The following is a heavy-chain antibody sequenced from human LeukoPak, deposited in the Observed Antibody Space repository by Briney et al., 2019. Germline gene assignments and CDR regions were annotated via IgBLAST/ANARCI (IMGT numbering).Heavy chain of an antibody. CDR2: IYYSGST. Sequence: SETLSLTCTVSGGSISSSSYYWGWIHQPPGKGLEWIGSIYYSGSTYYNPSLKSRVTISVDTSKNQFSLKLSSVTAADTAVYYCAREWELLGYYMDVWGQGTLVTVSS. V-gene: IGHV4-39*07. J-gene: IGHJ3*01. CDR3: AREWELLGYYMDV. CDR1: GGSISSSSYY. D-gene: IGHD1-26*01.